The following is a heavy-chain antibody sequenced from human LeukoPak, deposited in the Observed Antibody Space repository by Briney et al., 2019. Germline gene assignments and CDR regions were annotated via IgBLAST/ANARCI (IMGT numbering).Heavy chain of an antibody. V-gene: IGHV4-59*01. CDR3: VRAMGFYCSSPSCYEIGHFYYYMDV. D-gene: IGHD2-2*01. CDR2: ISYSGYT. J-gene: IGHJ6*03. CDR1: GGSISSYY. Sequence: PSETLSLTCTVSGGSISSYYWSWIRQPPGKGLEWIGYISYSGYTNYNPSLKSRVTISADTSKNQFSLKVTSVTAADTAMYYCVRAMGFYCSSPSCYEIGHFYYYMDVWGKGTTVTVSS.